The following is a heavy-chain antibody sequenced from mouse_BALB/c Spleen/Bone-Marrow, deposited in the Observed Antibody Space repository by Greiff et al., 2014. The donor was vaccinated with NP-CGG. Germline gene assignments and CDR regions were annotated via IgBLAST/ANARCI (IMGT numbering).Heavy chain of an antibody. CDR1: GYTFTSYV. V-gene: IGHV1-14*01. Sequence: VQLQQSGPELVKPGASVKMSCKASGYTFTSYVMHWVKQKPGQGLEWIGYINPYNDGTTYNEKFKGKATLTSDKSSSTAYMELSSLTSEDSAVYYCARGNYYDCDYYDYWGQGTTLTVSS. D-gene: IGHD2-4*01. CDR3: ARGNYYDCDYYDY. J-gene: IGHJ2*01. CDR2: INPYNDGT.